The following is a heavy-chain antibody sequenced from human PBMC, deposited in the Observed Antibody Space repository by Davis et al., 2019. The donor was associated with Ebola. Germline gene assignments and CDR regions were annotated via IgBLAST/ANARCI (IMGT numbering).Heavy chain of an antibody. CDR1: GYSFSTYW. CDR2: INPGDSDT. J-gene: IGHJ5*01. CDR3: ARPAVAGTEVAWFDS. Sequence: KVSCKGSGYSFSTYWIGWVRQMPGKGLDWMGIINPGDSDTRYSPSFQGQVTISADKSTSTVYLQWGSLKASDTAIYYCARPAVAGTEVAWFDSWGQETLVTVSS. V-gene: IGHV5-51*01. D-gene: IGHD6-19*01.